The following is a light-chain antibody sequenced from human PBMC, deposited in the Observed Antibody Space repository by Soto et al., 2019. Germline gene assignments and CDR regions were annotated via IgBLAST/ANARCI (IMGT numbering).Light chain of an antibody. CDR1: QSISNH. CDR3: QHSDSSAPT. Sequence: DIQMTQSPSSLYASVEDRVIITCRASQSISNHLNLYQQKPGKAPKLLLFAASSLQSGVPSRFSGRSSGPDFTLTISRLQPEDLAIYYCQHSDSSAPTFGQGTKVEIK. J-gene: IGKJ1*01. V-gene: IGKV1-39*01. CDR2: AAS.